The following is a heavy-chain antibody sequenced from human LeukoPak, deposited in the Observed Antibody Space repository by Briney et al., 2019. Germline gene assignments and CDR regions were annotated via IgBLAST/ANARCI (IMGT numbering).Heavy chain of an antibody. D-gene: IGHD1-26*01. CDR3: GLRPLSGSYSHFGY. CDR2: IYHSGST. CDR1: GYSISSGYY. J-gene: IGHJ4*02. V-gene: IGHV4-38-2*02. Sequence: PSETLSLTCTVSGYSISSGYYWGWIRQPPGKGLERIGSIYHSGSTYYNPSLKSRVTISVDTSKNQFSLKLSSVTAADTAVYYCGLRPLSGSYSHFGYWGQGTLVTVSS.